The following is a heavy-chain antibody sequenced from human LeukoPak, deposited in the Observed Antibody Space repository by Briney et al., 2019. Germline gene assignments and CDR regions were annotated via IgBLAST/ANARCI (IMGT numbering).Heavy chain of an antibody. CDR1: GGSISSSSYY. CDR2: IYYSGST. CDR3: ARLPLWGSGSVFDY. V-gene: IGHV4-39*01. Sequence: SSETLSLTCTVSGGSISSSSYYWGWIRQPPGKGLEWIGSIYYSGSTYYNPSLKSRVTISVDTSKNQFSLKLSSVTAADTAVYYCARLPLWGSGSVFDYWGQGTLVTVSS. D-gene: IGHD3-10*01. J-gene: IGHJ4*02.